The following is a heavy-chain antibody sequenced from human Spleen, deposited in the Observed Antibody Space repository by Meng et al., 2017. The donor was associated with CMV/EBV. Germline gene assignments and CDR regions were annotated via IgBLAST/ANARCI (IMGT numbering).Heavy chain of an antibody. CDR3: ARDRDSSGWYIFDY. J-gene: IGHJ4*02. D-gene: IGHD6-19*01. Sequence: ASVKVSCKASGYTFTSYYMHWVRQAPGQGLEWMGIINPSGGSTSYAQKFQGRVTLTADTSTITAFMELSSLRSDDTAVYYCARDRDSSGWYIFDYWGEGSLVTVSS. V-gene: IGHV1-46*01. CDR2: INPSGGST. CDR1: GYTFTSYY.